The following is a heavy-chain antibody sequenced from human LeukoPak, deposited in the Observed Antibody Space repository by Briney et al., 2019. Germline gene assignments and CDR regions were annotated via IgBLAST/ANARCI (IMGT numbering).Heavy chain of an antibody. D-gene: IGHD2-21*02. CDR1: GFTFDDYA. J-gene: IGHJ3*02. Sequence: GRSLRLSCAASGFTFDDYAMHWVRQAPGKGLEWVSGISGSGTSTYYADSVQGRFTISRDNSKNTLYLQVNSLRAEDTAVYYCAKVRCGDDCYSTHDAYDIWGQGTMVTVSS. V-gene: IGHV3-23*01. CDR3: AKVRCGDDCYSTHDAYDI. CDR2: ISGSGTST.